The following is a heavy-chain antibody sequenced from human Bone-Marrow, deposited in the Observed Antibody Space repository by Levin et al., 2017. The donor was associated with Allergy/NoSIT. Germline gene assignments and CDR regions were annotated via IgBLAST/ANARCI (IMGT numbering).Heavy chain of an antibody. Sequence: SGPTLVKPTQTLTLTCTFSGFSLNTYAVGVGWIRQPPGKALEWLGLIYWDDDKRYSPSLKSRLNITNYTSKNQVVLTMTNVDPFDTATYYCAHMHTYYGLDVWGQGTTVTVSS. D-gene: IGHD2-21*01. V-gene: IGHV2-5*02. CDR3: AHMHTYYGLDV. CDR2: IYWDDDK. CDR1: GFSLNTYAVG. J-gene: IGHJ6*02.